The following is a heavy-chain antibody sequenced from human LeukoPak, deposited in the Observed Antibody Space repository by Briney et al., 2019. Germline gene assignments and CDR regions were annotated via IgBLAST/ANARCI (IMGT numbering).Heavy chain of an antibody. CDR1: GDSISTNIAA. CDR3: ARTMADTVAVDY. V-gene: IGHV6-1*01. J-gene: IGHJ4*02. D-gene: IGHD4-11*01. CDR2: TYYRSKWYN. Sequence: SQTLSLTCAISGDSISTNIAAWNWIRQSPSRGLEWLGRTYYRSKWYNDYAVSVKSRITINPDTSKNQFSLQLNSVSPEDTAVYYCARTMADTVAVDYWGQGTLVTVSS.